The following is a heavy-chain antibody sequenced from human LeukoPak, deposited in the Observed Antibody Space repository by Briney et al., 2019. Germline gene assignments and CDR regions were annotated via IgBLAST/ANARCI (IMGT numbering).Heavy chain of an antibody. D-gene: IGHD3-22*01. Sequence: SETLSLTCTVSGGSISSYYWSWIRQPPGKGLEWIGYIYYSGSTNYNPSLKSRVTISVDTSKNQFSLKLSSVTAADTAVYYCARDLGSGYFDYWGQGTLVTVSS. CDR1: GGSISSYY. V-gene: IGHV4-59*12. CDR2: IYYSGST. CDR3: ARDLGSGYFDY. J-gene: IGHJ4*02.